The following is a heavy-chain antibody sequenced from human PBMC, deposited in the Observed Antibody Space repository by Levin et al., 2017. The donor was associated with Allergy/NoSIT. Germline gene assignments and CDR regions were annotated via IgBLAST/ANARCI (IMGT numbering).Heavy chain of an antibody. J-gene: IGHJ1*01. D-gene: IGHD6-19*01. CDR1: GFTFSSYA. V-gene: IGHV3-23*01. CDR2: ISGSGGST. Sequence: GESLKISCAASGFTFSSYAMSWVRQAPGKGLEWVSAISGSGGSTYYADSVKGRFTISRDNSKNTLYLQMNSLRAEDTAVYYCAKAPAVAGTEYFQHWGQGTLVTVSS. CDR3: AKAPAVAGTEYFQH.